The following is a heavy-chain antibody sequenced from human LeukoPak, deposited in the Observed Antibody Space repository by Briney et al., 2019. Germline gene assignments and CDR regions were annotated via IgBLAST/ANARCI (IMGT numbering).Heavy chain of an antibody. D-gene: IGHD6-25*01. CDR1: GDSVSSNTAA. CDR2: TYYRSKWYT. J-gene: IGHJ4*02. Sequence: SQTLSLTCAISGDSVSSNTAASNWIRQSPSRGLEWLGRTYYRSKWYTEYAVSVESRITTNPDTSKNQFSLHLDSVTPEDTALYYCTRQPDQRPASFDYWGQGTLVTVSS. V-gene: IGHV6-1*01. CDR3: TRQPDQRPASFDY.